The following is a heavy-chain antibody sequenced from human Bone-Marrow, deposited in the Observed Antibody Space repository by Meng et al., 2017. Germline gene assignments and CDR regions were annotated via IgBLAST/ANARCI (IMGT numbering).Heavy chain of an antibody. CDR1: GGTFSSYA. Sequence: SVKVSCKASGGTFSSYAISWVRQAPGQGLEWMGGIIPIFGTANYAQKFQGRVTITADKSTSTAYMELSSLRSEDTAVYYCARVPLLGYCSGGSCYSVAFDIWGQGTMVTVSS. CDR2: IIPIFGTA. J-gene: IGHJ3*02. V-gene: IGHV1-69*06. CDR3: ARVPLLGYCSGGSCYSVAFDI. D-gene: IGHD2-15*01.